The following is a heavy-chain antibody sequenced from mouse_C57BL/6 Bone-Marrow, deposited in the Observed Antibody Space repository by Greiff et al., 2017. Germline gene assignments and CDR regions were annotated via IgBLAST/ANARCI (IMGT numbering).Heavy chain of an antibody. V-gene: IGHV1-19*01. J-gene: IGHJ3*01. CDR1: GYTFTDYY. CDR3: ARKVLFWGRPFAY. D-gene: IGHD1-1*01. CDR2: INPYNGGT. Sequence: EVQLQQSGPVLVKPGASVKMSCKASGYTFTDYYMNWVKQSHGKSLEWIGVINPYNGGTSYNQKFKGKATLTVDKSSSTAYMELNSLTSEDSAVYYCARKVLFWGRPFAYWGQGTLVTVSA.